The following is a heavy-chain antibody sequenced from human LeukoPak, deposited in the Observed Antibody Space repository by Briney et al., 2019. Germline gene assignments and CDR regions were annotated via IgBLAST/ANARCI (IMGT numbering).Heavy chain of an antibody. CDR2: ISYDGSNK. D-gene: IGHD3-3*01. J-gene: IGHJ4*02. Sequence: GGSLRLSCAASGFTFSSYAMHWVRQAPGKGLEWVAVISYDGSNKYYADSVKGRFTISRDNSKNTLYLQMNSLRAEDTAVYYCASTYDFWSGYYFDYWGQGTLVTVSS. CDR3: ASTYDFWSGYYFDY. V-gene: IGHV3-30-3*01. CDR1: GFTFSSYA.